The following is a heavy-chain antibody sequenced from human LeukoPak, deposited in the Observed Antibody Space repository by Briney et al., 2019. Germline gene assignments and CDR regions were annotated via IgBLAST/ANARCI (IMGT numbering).Heavy chain of an antibody. J-gene: IGHJ4*02. CDR2: IYYSGST. D-gene: IGHD3-9*01. Sequence: PSETLSLTCTVSGGSISSGDYYWSWIRQPPGKGLEWIGYIYYSGSTYYNPSLKSRVTISVDTSKNQFSLRLSSVTAADTAVYYCARGPFYYDILTGYYMYYFDYWGQGTLVTVSS. V-gene: IGHV4-30-4*01. CDR1: GGSISSGDYY. CDR3: ARGPFYYDILTGYYMYYFDY.